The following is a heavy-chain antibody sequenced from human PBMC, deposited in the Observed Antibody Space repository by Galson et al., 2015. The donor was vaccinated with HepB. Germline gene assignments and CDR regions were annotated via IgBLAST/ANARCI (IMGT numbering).Heavy chain of an antibody. Sequence: ETLSLTCAVYGGSFSGYYWSWIRQPPGKGLEWIGEINHSGSTNYNPSLKSRVTISVHTSKNQFSLKLSSVTAADAAVYYCARGGTSMVRGVGRFDPWGQGTLVTVSS. CDR1: GGSFSGYY. CDR3: ARGGTSMVRGVGRFDP. J-gene: IGHJ5*02. V-gene: IGHV4-34*01. D-gene: IGHD3-10*01. CDR2: INHSGST.